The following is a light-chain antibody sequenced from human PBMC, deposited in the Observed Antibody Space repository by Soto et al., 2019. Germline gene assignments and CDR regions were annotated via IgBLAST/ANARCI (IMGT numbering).Light chain of an antibody. Sequence: LTQSQGARATLSCRASRKIISSYLAWYQQKPGKAPKFLIYGTSSLDSGVPYRFSGSGSGTDFSITISSLQPEDFATYYCHQSYSTPRTFGQGTNVDIK. CDR2: GTS. J-gene: IGKJ1*01. CDR1: RKIISSY. CDR3: HQSYSTPRT. V-gene: IGKV1-39*01.